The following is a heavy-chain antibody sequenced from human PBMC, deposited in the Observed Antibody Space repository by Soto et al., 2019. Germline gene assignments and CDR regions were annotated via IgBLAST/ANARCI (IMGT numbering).Heavy chain of an antibody. D-gene: IGHD1-26*01. J-gene: IGHJ1*01. V-gene: IGHV3-30*18. Sequence: QVQLVESGGGVVQPGRSLRLSCAASGFTFSSYGMHWVRQAPGKGLEWVAVKSYDGSNKYYADSVKGRFTISRDNSKKMLDRQMNSLRAEDTAVYYGAQDPVEWVLLSVGGYVQHWGQGTLVTVSS. CDR3: AQDPVEWVLLSVGGYVQH. CDR2: KSYDGSNK. CDR1: GFTFSSYG.